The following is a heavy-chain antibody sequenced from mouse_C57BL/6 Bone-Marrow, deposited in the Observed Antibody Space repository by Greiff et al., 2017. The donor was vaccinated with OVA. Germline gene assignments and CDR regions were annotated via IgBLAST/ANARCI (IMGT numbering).Heavy chain of an antibody. J-gene: IGHJ3*01. V-gene: IGHV1-81*01. CDR1: GYTFTSYG. CDR3: AIYDGYYPAWFAY. D-gene: IGHD2-3*01. Sequence: QVQLQQSGAELARPGASVKLSCKASGYTFTSYGISWVKQRTGQGLEWIGEIYPRSGNTYYNEKFKGKATLTADKSYSTAYMELRSLTSEDSAVYFCAIYDGYYPAWFAYWGQGTLVTVSA. CDR2: IYPRSGNT.